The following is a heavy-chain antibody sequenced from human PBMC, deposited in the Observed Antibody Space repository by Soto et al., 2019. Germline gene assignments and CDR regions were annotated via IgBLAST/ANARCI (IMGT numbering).Heavy chain of an antibody. CDR3: ARDQGGTTLYYHGMDV. D-gene: IGHD1-7*01. V-gene: IGHV3-30-3*01. CDR1: GFTFSSYA. J-gene: IGHJ6*02. Sequence: QVQLVESGGGVVQPGRSLRLSCAASGFTFSSYAMHWVCQAPGKGLEWVALISYDGSNKYYADSVKGRFTISRDNSKNTLYLQMNSLRPEDTAVYHCARDQGGTTLYYHGMDVWGQGTTVTVSS. CDR2: ISYDGSNK.